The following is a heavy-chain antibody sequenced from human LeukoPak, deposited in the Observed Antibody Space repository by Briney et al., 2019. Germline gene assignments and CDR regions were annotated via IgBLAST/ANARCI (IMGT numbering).Heavy chain of an antibody. Sequence: TASETLSLTCSVSGASISSYYWNWIPQPPGKGLEGIGNIYTSGSTNYNPSLKSRVTISVDTSKDQFSLKLTSVIAADTAVYYCARDPSDIVVVPAAPRWGQGTLVTVSS. V-gene: IGHV4-59*01. D-gene: IGHD2-2*01. CDR1: GASISSYY. CDR3: ARDPSDIVVVPAAPR. CDR2: IYTSGST. J-gene: IGHJ4*02.